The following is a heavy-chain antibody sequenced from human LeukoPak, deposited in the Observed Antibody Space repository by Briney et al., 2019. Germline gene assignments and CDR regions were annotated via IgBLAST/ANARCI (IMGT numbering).Heavy chain of an antibody. CDR3: ARYGSGPTKRLYYFDY. CDR2: IIPIFGTA. CDR1: GGTFSSYA. V-gene: IGHV1-69*13. J-gene: IGHJ4*02. D-gene: IGHD3-10*01. Sequence: SVKVSCKASGGTFSSYAISWVRQAPGQGLEWMGGIIPIFGTANYAQKFQGRVTITADESTSTAYMKLSSLRSEDTTVYYCARYGSGPTKRLYYFDYWGQGTLVTVSS.